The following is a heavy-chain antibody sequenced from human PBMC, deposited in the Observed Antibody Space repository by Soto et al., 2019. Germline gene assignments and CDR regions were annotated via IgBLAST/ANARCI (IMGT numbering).Heavy chain of an antibody. Sequence: GASVKVSCNASGGTFSSYAISWVRQAPGQGLEWMGGIIPIFGTANYAQKFQGRVTITADKSTSTAYMELSSLRSEDTAVYYCASGYGSGSYRRTRRGYYFDYWGQGTLVTVSS. CDR1: GGTFSSYA. V-gene: IGHV1-69*06. CDR2: IIPIFGTA. J-gene: IGHJ4*02. D-gene: IGHD3-10*01. CDR3: ASGYGSGSYRRTRRGYYFDY.